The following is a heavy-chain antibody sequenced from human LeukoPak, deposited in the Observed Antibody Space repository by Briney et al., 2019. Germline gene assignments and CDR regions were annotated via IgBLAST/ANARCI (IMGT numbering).Heavy chain of an antibody. CDR3: ARVGGYKYYYGMDV. D-gene: IGHD3-22*01. CDR2: MNPNSGNT. Sequence: ASVKVSCKASGYTFTSYGISWVRQATGQGLEWMGWMNPNSGNTGYAQKFQGRVTMTRNTSISTAYMELSSLRSEDTAVYYCARVGGYKYYYGMDVWGQGTTVTVSS. V-gene: IGHV1-8*02. J-gene: IGHJ6*02. CDR1: GYTFTSYG.